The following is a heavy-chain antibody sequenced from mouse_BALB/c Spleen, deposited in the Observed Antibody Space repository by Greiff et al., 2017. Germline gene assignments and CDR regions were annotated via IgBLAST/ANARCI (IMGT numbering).Heavy chain of an antibody. CDR3: TRSGRPYAMDY. Sequence: EVQLQQSGTVLARPGASVKMSCKASGYSFTSYWMHWVKQRPGQGLEWIGAIYPGNSDTSYNQKFKGKAKLTAVTSASTAYMELSSLTNEDSAVYYCTRSGRPYAMDYWGQGTSVTVSS. V-gene: IGHV1-5*01. J-gene: IGHJ4*01. CDR2: IYPGNSDT. CDR1: GYSFTSYW.